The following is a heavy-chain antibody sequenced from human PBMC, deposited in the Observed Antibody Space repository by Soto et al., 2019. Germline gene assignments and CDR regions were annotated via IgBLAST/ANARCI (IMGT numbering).Heavy chain of an antibody. CDR2: ITGAGDGT. V-gene: IGHV3-74*01. D-gene: IGHD5-18*01. Sequence: GGSLRLSCVASGFTIENSVMHWVRQTPGKGLMSVSRITGAGDGTLYADSVQGRFTISRDNAKNTVYLHMTGLRVEETAVYYCARAQKWRQLSLNVFDLWGQGTTVTVSS. CDR3: ARAQKWRQLSLNVFDL. CDR1: GFTIENSV. J-gene: IGHJ3*01.